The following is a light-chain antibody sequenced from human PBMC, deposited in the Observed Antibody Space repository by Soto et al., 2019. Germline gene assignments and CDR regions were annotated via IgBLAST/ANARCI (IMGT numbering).Light chain of an antibody. CDR1: QSVRSN. Sequence: EIVMTQSPVTLSVSPGERATLSCRASQSVRSNLAWYQQKPGQAPNLLIYGAFTRATGIPARFSGTGSGTEFTLTISRLEPEDFGVYYCQQYASSPPTVTFGPGTKVDIK. V-gene: IGKV3-15*01. J-gene: IGKJ3*01. CDR3: QQYASSPPTVT. CDR2: GAF.